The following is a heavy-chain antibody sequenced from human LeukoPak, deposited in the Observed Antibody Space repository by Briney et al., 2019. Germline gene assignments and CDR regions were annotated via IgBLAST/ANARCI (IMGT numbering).Heavy chain of an antibody. V-gene: IGHV3-11*04. CDR3: MRQNRAYFFGH. Sequence: PGGSLRLSCAASGFTFSDSYMSWIRQAPGKGLEWVSYIASSGDVIDKSDSVKGRFTISRDNARNSLYLQMSSLRVEDTAVYYCMRQNRAYFFGHWGQGTLVTVSS. D-gene: IGHD3-3*01. CDR2: IASSGDVI. J-gene: IGHJ1*01. CDR1: GFTFSDSY.